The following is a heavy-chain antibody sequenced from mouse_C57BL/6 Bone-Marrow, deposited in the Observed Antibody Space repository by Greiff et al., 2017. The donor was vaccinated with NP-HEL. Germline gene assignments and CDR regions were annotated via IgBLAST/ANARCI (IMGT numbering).Heavy chain of an antibody. Sequence: EVQLQQSGPELVKPGASVKIPCKASGYTFTDYNMDWVKQSHGKSLEWIGDINPNNGGTIYNQKFKGKATLTVDKSSSTAYMELRSLTSEDTAVYYCARSYYYGSLAWFAYWGQGTLVTVSA. J-gene: IGHJ3*01. CDR3: ARSYYYGSLAWFAY. CDR2: INPNNGGT. D-gene: IGHD1-1*01. CDR1: GYTFTDYN. V-gene: IGHV1-18*01.